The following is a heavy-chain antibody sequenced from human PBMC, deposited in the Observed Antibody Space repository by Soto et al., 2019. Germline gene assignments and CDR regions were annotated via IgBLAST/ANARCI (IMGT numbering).Heavy chain of an antibody. CDR3: ATYKWGSAWYNLFDP. D-gene: IGHD1-1*01. CDR1: GYTFTSYG. CDR2: ISAYNGNT. V-gene: IGHV1-18*01. Sequence: ASVKVSCKASGYTFTSYGISWVRQAPGQGLEWMGWISAYNGNTNYAQKLQGRVTMTTDTSTSTAYMELRSLRSDDTAVYYCATYKWGSAWYNLFDPWGQGTLVTVSS. J-gene: IGHJ5*02.